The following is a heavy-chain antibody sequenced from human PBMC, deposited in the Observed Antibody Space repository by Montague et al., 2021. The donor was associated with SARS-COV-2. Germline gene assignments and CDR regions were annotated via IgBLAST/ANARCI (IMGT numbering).Heavy chain of an antibody. D-gene: IGHD5-12*01. CDR1: GGSISSNNYY. V-gene: IGHV4-39*02. CDR2: IYDSGST. Sequence: SETLSLTCTVSGGSISSNNYYWDWIRQPPGKGLEWIGSIYDSGSTHYNPSLKSRVTISVDTSKNHFSLKLNSVTAADTAVYYCARRVRKLLPVATTIGGFDIWGQGTMVTVSS. CDR3: ARRVRKLLPVATTIGGFDI. J-gene: IGHJ3*02.